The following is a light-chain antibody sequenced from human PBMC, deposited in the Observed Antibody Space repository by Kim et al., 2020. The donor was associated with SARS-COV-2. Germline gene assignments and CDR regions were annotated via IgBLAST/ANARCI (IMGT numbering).Light chain of an antibody. Sequence: GQSVTIACSGTSSDVGSYTRVSWYQQPPGTAPKLMIYEVSHRPSGVPDRFSGSKSGNTASLTISGLQAEDEADYYCSSYTNSNTWVFGGGTQLTVL. CDR3: SSYTNSNTWV. CDR2: EVS. V-gene: IGLV2-18*02. CDR1: SSDVGSYTR. J-gene: IGLJ3*02.